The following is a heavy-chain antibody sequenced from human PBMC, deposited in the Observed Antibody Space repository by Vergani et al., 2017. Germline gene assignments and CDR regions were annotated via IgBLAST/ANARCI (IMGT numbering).Heavy chain of an antibody. Sequence: QVQLQESGPGLVKPSETLSLTCTVSGGSISSYYWSWIRQPPGKGLEWIGYIYYSGSTYYNPSLKSRVTISVDTSKNQFSLKLSSVTAADTAVYYCAREIAVAGTAQFDYWGQGTLVTVSS. CDR2: IYYSGST. D-gene: IGHD6-19*01. J-gene: IGHJ4*02. CDR3: AREIAVAGTAQFDY. V-gene: IGHV4-59*12. CDR1: GGSISSYY.